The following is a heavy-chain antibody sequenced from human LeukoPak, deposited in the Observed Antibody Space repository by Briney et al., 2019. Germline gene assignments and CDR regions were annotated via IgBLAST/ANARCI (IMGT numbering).Heavy chain of an antibody. CDR2: IYYSGST. J-gene: IGHJ5*02. Sequence: SETPSLTCTVSGGSISSYYWSWIRQPPGKGLEWIGYIYYSGSTNYNPSLKSRVTISVDTSKNQFSLKLSSVTAADTAVYYCARVHSSGWYRPNNWFDPWGQGTLVTVSS. V-gene: IGHV4-59*01. D-gene: IGHD6-19*01. CDR1: GGSISSYY. CDR3: ARVHSSGWYRPNNWFDP.